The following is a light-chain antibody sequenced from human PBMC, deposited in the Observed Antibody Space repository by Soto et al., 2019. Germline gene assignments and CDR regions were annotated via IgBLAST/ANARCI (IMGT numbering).Light chain of an antibody. J-gene: IGKJ1*01. CDR2: SAS. CDR3: QQSFSTLWT. V-gene: IGKV1-39*01. Sequence: DLQMTQSPSSLSASVGDTVIITCRASQSISIYSNWYQQKPGKAPRLLIYSASILQSGVPSRFSGSGSGTDCTLTISCLQPEDFATYYCQQSFSTLWTFGQGTKVEI. CDR1: QSISIY.